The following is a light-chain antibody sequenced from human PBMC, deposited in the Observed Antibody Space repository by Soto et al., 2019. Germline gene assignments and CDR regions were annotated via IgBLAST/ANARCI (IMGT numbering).Light chain of an antibody. CDR2: EAS. Sequence: EIVLTQSPATLSLSPGARATLSCRASQSVSSYLAWYQQKPGQAPRLLIYEASNRATGIPARFSGSGSGTDFTLTISSLEPEDFAVYYCQQRSNLLTFGGGTKVEIK. V-gene: IGKV3-11*01. CDR1: QSVSSY. CDR3: QQRSNLLT. J-gene: IGKJ4*01.